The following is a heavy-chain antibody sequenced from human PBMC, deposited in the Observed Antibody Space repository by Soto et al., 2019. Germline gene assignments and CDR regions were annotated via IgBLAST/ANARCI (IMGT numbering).Heavy chain of an antibody. CDR3: ARGRIAAAGTGDYFDY. D-gene: IGHD6-13*01. V-gene: IGHV3-33*01. J-gene: IGHJ4*02. CDR1: GFTFSSYG. CDR2: IWYDGSNK. Sequence: GGSVRLSCAASGFTFSSYGMHWVRQAPGKGLEWVAVIWYDGSNKYYADSVKGRFTISRDNSKNTLYLQMNSLRAEDTAVYYCARGRIAAAGTGDYFDYRGQGTLVTVSS.